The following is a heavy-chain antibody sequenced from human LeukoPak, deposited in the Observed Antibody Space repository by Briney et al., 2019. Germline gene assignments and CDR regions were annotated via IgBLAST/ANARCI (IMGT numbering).Heavy chain of an antibody. V-gene: IGHV3-7*01. Sequence: GGSLRLSCAASGFTFSSYWMSWVRQAPGKGLEWVANIKQDGSEKYYVDSVKGRFTISRDNAKNSLYLQMNSLRAEDTAVYYCARGKGEVVPAAFNYYYYYGMDVWGQGTTATVSS. CDR2: IKQDGSEK. J-gene: IGHJ6*02. CDR3: ARGKGEVVPAAFNYYYYYGMDV. D-gene: IGHD2-2*01. CDR1: GFTFSSYW.